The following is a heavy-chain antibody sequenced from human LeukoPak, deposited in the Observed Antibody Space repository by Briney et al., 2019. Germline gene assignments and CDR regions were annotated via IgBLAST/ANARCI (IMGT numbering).Heavy chain of an antibody. D-gene: IGHD5-12*01. J-gene: IGHJ4*02. Sequence: PSETLSLACTVSGGSISSYYWSWIRKPPGRGLEYIGFIYYSGSTKYNPSLKSRVTISVDTSKSQFYLKLNSVTAADTAVYYCARRSESGYSFDNWGQGTLVTVSS. CDR2: IYYSGST. V-gene: IGHV4-59*01. CDR1: GGSISSYY. CDR3: ARRSESGYSFDN.